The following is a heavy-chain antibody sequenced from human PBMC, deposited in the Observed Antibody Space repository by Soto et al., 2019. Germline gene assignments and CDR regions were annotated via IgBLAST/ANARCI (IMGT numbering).Heavy chain of an antibody. CDR3: ARPYYYDSSGYSYYFDY. V-gene: IGHV4-30-4*01. CDR1: GGSISSCDYY. CDR2: IYYSGST. J-gene: IGHJ4*02. D-gene: IGHD3-22*01. Sequence: PSETLSLTCTVSGGSISSCDYYWSWIRQPPGKGLEWIGYIYYSGSTYYNPSLKSRVTISVDTSKTQFSLKLSSGTAADTAVYYCARPYYYDSSGYSYYFDYWGQGTLVTVSS.